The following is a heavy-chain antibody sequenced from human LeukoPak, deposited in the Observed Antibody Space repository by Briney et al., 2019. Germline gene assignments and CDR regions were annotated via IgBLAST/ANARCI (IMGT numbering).Heavy chain of an antibody. CDR3: ARDKQQLGFFDY. D-gene: IGHD6-13*01. Sequence: SETLSLTCAVYGGSFSGYYWSWIRQPPGKGLEWIGEINHSGSTNYNPSLKSRVTISVDTSKNQFSLKLSSVTAADTAVYYCARDKQQLGFFDYWGQGTLVTVSS. CDR2: INHSGST. J-gene: IGHJ4*02. CDR1: GGSFSGYY. V-gene: IGHV4-34*01.